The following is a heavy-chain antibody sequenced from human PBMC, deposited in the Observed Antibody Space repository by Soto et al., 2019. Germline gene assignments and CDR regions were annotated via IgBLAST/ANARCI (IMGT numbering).Heavy chain of an antibody. CDR1: GFTLSDHY. D-gene: IGHD5-12*01. V-gene: IGHV3-30-3*01. Sequence: GGSLRLSCAGSGFTLSDHYIDWVRQAPGKGLEWVAVISYDGSNKYYADSVKGRFTISRDNSKNTLYLQMNSLRAEDTAVYYCARLEMATMPYDYWGQGTLVTVSS. J-gene: IGHJ4*02. CDR3: ARLEMATMPYDY. CDR2: ISYDGSNK.